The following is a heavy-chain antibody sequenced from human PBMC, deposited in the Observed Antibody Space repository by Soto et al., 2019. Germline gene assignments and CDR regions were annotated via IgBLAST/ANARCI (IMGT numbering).Heavy chain of an antibody. CDR3: ARKPPGVGQFDY. Sequence: QVQLQESGPGLVKPSDTLSLTCAVTGYSISTHNWWAWIPQSPGKGLEWIGYIHYSEGTDYNPSLKSRVTMSVDTSKNQFSLKLTSVTAVDTAVYYCARKPPGVGQFDYWGQGTLVTVSS. CDR2: IHYSEGT. D-gene: IGHD3-10*01. J-gene: IGHJ4*02. CDR1: GYSISTHNW. V-gene: IGHV4-28*01.